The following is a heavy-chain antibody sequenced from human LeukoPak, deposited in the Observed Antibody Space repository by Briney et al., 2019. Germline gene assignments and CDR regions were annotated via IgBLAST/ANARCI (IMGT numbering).Heavy chain of an antibody. Sequence: GGSLRLSCAASGFTFSSYAMHWVRQAPGKGLEWVAVISFDGHNKYYADSVTGRFTISRDNSKNTLYLQMTSLSAEDTAVHYCARSFSGTGHFDYWGQGTLVTVSS. CDR2: ISFDGHNK. CDR1: GFTFSSYA. V-gene: IGHV3-30-3*01. CDR3: ARSFSGTGHFDY. D-gene: IGHD3-10*01. J-gene: IGHJ4*02.